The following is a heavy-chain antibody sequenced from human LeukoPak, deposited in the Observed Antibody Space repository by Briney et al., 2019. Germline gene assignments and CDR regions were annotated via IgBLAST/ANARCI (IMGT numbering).Heavy chain of an antibody. Sequence: ASVKVSCKASGYIFTTYYMNWVRQATGQGLEWMGIINPSSGSTSYAQKFQGRVTMTRDTSISTAYMELSRLRSDDTAVYYCARGYCSGGSCHGMNDYWGQGTLVTVSS. V-gene: IGHV1-46*01. J-gene: IGHJ4*02. CDR1: GYIFTTYY. D-gene: IGHD2-15*01. CDR2: INPSSGST. CDR3: ARGYCSGGSCHGMNDY.